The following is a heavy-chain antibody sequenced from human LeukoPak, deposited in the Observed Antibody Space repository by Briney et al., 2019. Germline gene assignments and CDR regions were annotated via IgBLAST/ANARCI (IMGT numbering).Heavy chain of an antibody. CDR1: GFTLSGSA. CDR3: KVGSVSYIDY. Sequence: GGSLKLSCAASGFTLSGSAMHWVRQASGKGLEWVGRIRSKANSYATAYAASVKGRFTISRDDSKNTAYLQMNSLKTEDTAVYYCKVGSVSYIDYWGQGTLVTVSS. D-gene: IGHD3-10*01. V-gene: IGHV3-73*01. CDR2: IRSKANSYAT. J-gene: IGHJ4*02.